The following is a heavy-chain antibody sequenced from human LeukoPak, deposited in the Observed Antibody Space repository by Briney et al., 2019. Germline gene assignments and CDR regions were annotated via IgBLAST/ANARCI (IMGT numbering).Heavy chain of an antibody. J-gene: IGHJ4*02. CDR1: GFTFSRYW. CDR3: TRAEIAVAGPFDY. CDR2: INHDGSAA. Sequence: GGSLRLSCAASGFTFSRYWMHWVRQAPGKGLVWVSRINHDGSAATYADSVEGRFTISRDNAKDTLYLQMNSLRAEDTAIYYCTRAEIAVAGPFDYWGQGTLVTVSS. V-gene: IGHV3-74*01. D-gene: IGHD6-19*01.